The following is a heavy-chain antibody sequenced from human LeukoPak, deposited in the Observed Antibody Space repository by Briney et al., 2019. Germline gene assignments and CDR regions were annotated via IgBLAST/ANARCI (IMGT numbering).Heavy chain of an antibody. J-gene: IGHJ4*01. V-gene: IGHV4-59*01. CDR2: ISYSGGA. D-gene: IGHD6-25*01. Sequence: PSETLSLTCSVSGVSISSYYWSWTRQSPGKGLEWIGYISYSGGANYNPSLKSRVIISLDTSKNQFSLQLSSVTAADTAVYYCVRGERLGGDYWGHGILVTVSS. CDR3: VRGERLGGDY. CDR1: GVSISSYY.